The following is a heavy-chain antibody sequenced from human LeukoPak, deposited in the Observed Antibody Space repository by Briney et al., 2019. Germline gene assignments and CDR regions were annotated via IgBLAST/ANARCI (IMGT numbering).Heavy chain of an antibody. J-gene: IGHJ5*02. V-gene: IGHV1-8*01. CDR1: GHPFTTWE. CDR3: ARGPRNDP. D-gene: IGHD1-14*01. Sequence: VASVKVSCKTSGHPFTTWEINWVRQAAGQGLEWMGWVHPNSGNTAYAQKFQGRVTMTRDTSISTAYMELSGLRFDDTAVYFCARGPRNDPWGQGTLVTVSS. CDR2: VHPNSGNT.